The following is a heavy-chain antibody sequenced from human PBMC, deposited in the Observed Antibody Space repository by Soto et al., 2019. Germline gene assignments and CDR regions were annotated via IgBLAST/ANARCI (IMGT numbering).Heavy chain of an antibody. Sequence: EVQLVESGGGLVQPGGSLRLSCAASGITLSSYSMTWVRQAPGKGLEWVANIKQDGSAKNYVDSVKGRFTISRENAKNSLYLQMNSLRAEDTAVYYRARGALYHRGWGQGTLVTVSS. CDR2: IKQDGSAK. J-gene: IGHJ4*02. D-gene: IGHD2-2*02. V-gene: IGHV3-7*05. CDR1: GITLSSYS. CDR3: ARGALYHRG.